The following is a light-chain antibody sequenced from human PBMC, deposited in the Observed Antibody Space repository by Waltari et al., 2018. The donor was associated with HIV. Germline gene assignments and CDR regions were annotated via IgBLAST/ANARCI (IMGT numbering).Light chain of an antibody. J-gene: IGLJ1*01. CDR3: GTWDSSLSGYV. V-gene: IGLV1-51*01. CDR1: SSNIGSNF. Sequence: TISCSGSSSNIGSNFVSWYQQLPGTAPNLLIYDNNMRPSGIPDRFSGSKSGASATLGITGLQTGDEADYYCGTWDSSLSGYVFGTGTKVTVL. CDR2: DNN.